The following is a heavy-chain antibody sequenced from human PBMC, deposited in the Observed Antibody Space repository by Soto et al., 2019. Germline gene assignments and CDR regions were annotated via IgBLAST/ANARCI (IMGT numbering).Heavy chain of an antibody. Sequence: PGGSLRLSCVASGFTFITSFMGWVRQAPGKGLEWVANINQDGGGTYYVDSVEGRFTISRDNAKDSLYLQMNSLRGGDTAVYYCARYFRGSGRYFFDYWGQGTLVTVS. V-gene: IGHV3-7*03. J-gene: IGHJ4*02. D-gene: IGHD6-19*01. CDR3: ARYFRGSGRYFFDY. CDR1: GFTFITSF. CDR2: INQDGGGT.